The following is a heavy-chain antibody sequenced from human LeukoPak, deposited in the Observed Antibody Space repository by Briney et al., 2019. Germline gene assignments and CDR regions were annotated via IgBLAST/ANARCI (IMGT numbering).Heavy chain of an antibody. CDR1: GFAFSSHA. Sequence: GGSLRLSCEGSGFAFSSHAMTWLRQPPGKGLEWVANIKQDGSEKYYVDSVKGRFTISRDNAKNSLYLQMNSLRAEDTAVYYCARDLQYYDILTGLWGQGTLVTVSS. CDR2: IKQDGSEK. CDR3: ARDLQYYDILTGL. D-gene: IGHD3-9*01. V-gene: IGHV3-7*01. J-gene: IGHJ4*02.